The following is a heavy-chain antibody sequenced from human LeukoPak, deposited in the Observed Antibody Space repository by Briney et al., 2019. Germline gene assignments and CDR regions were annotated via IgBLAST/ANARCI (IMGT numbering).Heavy chain of an antibody. J-gene: IGHJ4*02. Sequence: GGSLRLSCAASGFTFSGSAMHWVRQASGKGLEWVGRIRSKANSYATAYAASVKGRFTISRGDSKNTAYLQMNSLKTEDTAVYYCTRHASVGATYLRDYWGQGTLVTVSS. CDR2: IRSKANSYAT. D-gene: IGHD1-26*01. CDR3: TRHASVGATYLRDY. V-gene: IGHV3-73*01. CDR1: GFTFSGSA.